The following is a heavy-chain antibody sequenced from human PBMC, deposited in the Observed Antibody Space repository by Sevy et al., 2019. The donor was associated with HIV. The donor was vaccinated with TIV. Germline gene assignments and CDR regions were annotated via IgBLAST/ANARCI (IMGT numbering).Heavy chain of an antibody. V-gene: IGHV3-48*03. D-gene: IGHD4-17*01. Sequence: GGSLRLSCVASGFTFSSYEMNWVRQAPGKGLEWVSYISNSGTSMYYSDSVKGRSTISRDNARNSLYLQMNSLRAEDTAVYYCARDLPPSATTVAHFDCWGQGTLVTVSS. CDR1: GFTFSSYE. J-gene: IGHJ4*02. CDR3: ARDLPPSATTVAHFDC. CDR2: ISNSGTSM.